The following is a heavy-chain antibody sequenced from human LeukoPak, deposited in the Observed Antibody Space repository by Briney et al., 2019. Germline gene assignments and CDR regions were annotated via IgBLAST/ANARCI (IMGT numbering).Heavy chain of an antibody. D-gene: IGHD6-19*01. V-gene: IGHV3-23*03. Sequence: GGSLRLSCAASGFTLSSSAMSWVRQAPGKGLEWVSVIYSGGNIYYIESVKGRFTISRDTSKNTLYLQMNSLRDEDTAVYYCARLAVAGSRGNDYWGQGTLLTVSS. CDR2: IYSGGNI. J-gene: IGHJ4*02. CDR3: ARLAVAGSRGNDY. CDR1: GFTLSSSA.